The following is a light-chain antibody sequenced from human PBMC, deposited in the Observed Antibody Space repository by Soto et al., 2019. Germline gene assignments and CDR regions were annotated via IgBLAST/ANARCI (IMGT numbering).Light chain of an antibody. CDR2: DAS. J-gene: IGKJ1*01. CDR3: QQSYSSPRT. Sequence: IQMTQSPSSLSASIGDRVTISCRASQDIISSLNWYQHKSGKAPKLLIYDASSLQSGVPSRFSGSGSGTDFTLTISSLQPEDFATYYCQQSYSSPRTFGLGTKVDIK. CDR1: QDIISS. V-gene: IGKV1-39*01.